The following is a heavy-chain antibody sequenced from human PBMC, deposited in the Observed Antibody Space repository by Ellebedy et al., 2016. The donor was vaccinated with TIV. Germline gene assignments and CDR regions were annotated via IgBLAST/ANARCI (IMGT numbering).Heavy chain of an antibody. D-gene: IGHD2-21*01. CDR2: LSPDAKT. Sequence: PGGSLRLSCEASGIIVSDYFMNWVRQAPGKGLEWVSVLSPDAKTNYTDSVNGRFIVSRDSSKNTLYLQMNSLTAEDTAVYYCARDPGGGGDFGDNWFDPWGQGTLVTVSS. V-gene: IGHV3-66*01. J-gene: IGHJ5*02. CDR3: ARDPGGGGDFGDNWFDP. CDR1: GIIVSDYF.